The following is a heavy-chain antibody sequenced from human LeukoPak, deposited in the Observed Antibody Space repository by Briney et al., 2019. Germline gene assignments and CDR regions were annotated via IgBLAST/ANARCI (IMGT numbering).Heavy chain of an antibody. CDR3: AKGLTIFGVMDAFDI. CDR1: GLTFSSNG. V-gene: IGHV3-23*01. J-gene: IGHJ3*02. CDR2: ISGSGGST. Sequence: GGSLRLSCAASGLTFSSNGMHWVRQAPGKGLEWVSAISGSGGSTYYADSVKGRFTISRDNSKNTLYLQMNSLRAEDTAVYYCAKGLTIFGVMDAFDIWGQGTMVTVSS. D-gene: IGHD3-3*01.